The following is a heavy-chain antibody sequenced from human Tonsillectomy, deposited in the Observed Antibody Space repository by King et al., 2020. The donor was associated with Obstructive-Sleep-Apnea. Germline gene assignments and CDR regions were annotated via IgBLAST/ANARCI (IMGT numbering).Heavy chain of an antibody. CDR2: IYPGDSNT. Sequence: VQLVESGAEVKKPGESLKISCKGSGYRFTSYWIGWVRQMPGKGLEWMGIIYPGDSNTRYSQSFKGQDTISTDKSITTAYLQWSSLKASDTAMYYCERVGGYDSSGLYYYYGMDVWGQGTTVTVSS. CDR3: ERVGGYDSSGLYYYYGMDV. CDR1: GYRFTSYW. J-gene: IGHJ6*02. D-gene: IGHD3-22*01. V-gene: IGHV5-51*01.